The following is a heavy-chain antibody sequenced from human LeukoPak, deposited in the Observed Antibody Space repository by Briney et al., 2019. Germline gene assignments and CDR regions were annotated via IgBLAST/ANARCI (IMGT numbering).Heavy chain of an antibody. CDR2: ICHSGST. D-gene: IGHD1-1*01. V-gene: IGHV4-30-2*01. Sequence: PSETLSLTCTVSGGSISSGGYYWSWIRQPPGKGLEWIGYICHSGSTYYNPSLKSRVTISVDRSKNQFSLKLSSVTAADTAVYYCARDLAGTAEIDYWGQGTLVTVSS. J-gene: IGHJ4*02. CDR3: ARDLAGTAEIDY. CDR1: GGSISSGGYY.